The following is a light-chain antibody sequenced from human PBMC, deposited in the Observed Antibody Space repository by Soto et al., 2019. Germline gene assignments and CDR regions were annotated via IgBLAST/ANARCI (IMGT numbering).Light chain of an antibody. Sequence: EIVLTQSQGTLSLSPGERATLSCKSSQSVTNCELAWYQRRPGQAPRLHIYGASSRATGTPDTFSGGGSGTDFAPTVNRLEPHDFSVYCCQHHGATVGQGTKVDSK. V-gene: IGKV3-20*01. CDR3: QHHGAT. CDR1: QSVTNCE. CDR2: GAS. J-gene: IGKJ1*01.